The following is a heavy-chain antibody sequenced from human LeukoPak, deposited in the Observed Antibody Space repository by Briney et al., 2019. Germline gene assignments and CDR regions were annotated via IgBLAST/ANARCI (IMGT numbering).Heavy chain of an antibody. V-gene: IGHV1-24*01. CDR1: GYTLTELS. Sequence: GASVKVSCKVSGYTLTELSMHWVRQAPGKGLEWMGGFDPEDGETIYAQKFQGRVTITTDESTSTAYMELSSLRSEDTAVYYCARSSVVTPRYYYYYMDVWGKGTTVTVSS. J-gene: IGHJ6*03. CDR2: FDPEDGET. CDR3: ARSSVVTPRYYYYYMDV. D-gene: IGHD4-23*01.